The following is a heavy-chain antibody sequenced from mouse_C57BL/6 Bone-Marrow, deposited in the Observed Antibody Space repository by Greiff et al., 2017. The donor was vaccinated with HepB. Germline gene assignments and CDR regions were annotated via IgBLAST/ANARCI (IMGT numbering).Heavy chain of an antibody. V-gene: IGHV1-4*01. D-gene: IGHD2-5*01. CDR3: AHSKLAY. Sequence: QVQLKQSGAELARPGASVKMSCKASGYTFTSYTMHWVKQRPGQGLEWIGYINPSSGYTKYNQKFKDKATLTADKSPSTAYMQLSSLTSEDSAVYYCAHSKLAYWGQGTLVTVSA. J-gene: IGHJ3*01. CDR2: INPSSGYT. CDR1: GYTFTSYT.